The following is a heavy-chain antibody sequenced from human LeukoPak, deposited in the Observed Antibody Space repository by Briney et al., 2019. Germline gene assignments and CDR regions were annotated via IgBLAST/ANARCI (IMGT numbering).Heavy chain of an antibody. D-gene: IGHD2-15*01. CDR2: IYYSGST. CDR3: ARDPAAATGLDAFDI. V-gene: IGHV4-31*03. CDR1: GGSISSGGYY. J-gene: IGHJ3*02. Sequence: SETLSLTCTVSGGSISSGGYYWSWIRQHPGKGLEWIGYIYYSGSTYYNPSLKSRVTISVDTSKNQFSLKLSSVTAADTAVYYCARDPAAATGLDAFDIWGQGSMVTVSS.